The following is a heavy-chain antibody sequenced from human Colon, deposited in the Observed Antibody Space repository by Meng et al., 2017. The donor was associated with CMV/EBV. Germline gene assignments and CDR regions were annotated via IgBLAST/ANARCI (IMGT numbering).Heavy chain of an antibody. CDR1: GFTFCNFY. CDR2: ISGTGDNV. V-gene: IGHV3-21*01. J-gene: IGHJ2*01. D-gene: IGHD1-1*01. CDR3: AFRTSQILFDV. Sequence: VAVVESGGGSVKAGGSVDRSCAASGFTFCNFYMNWVRQPPGKGLEWVSSISGTGDNVYYADSVKGRFSISRDNAKNLLYLQMNSLRADDTAVYYCAFRTSQILFDVWGRGTLVTVSS.